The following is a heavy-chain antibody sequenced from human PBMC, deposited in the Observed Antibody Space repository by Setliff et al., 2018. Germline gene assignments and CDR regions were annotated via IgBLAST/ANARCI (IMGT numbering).Heavy chain of an antibody. V-gene: IGHV4-31*03. J-gene: IGHJ4*02. CDR2: IYYSGST. CDR1: GGSISSGGYY. Sequence: PSETLSLTCTVSGGSISSGGYYWSWIRQHPGKGLEWIGYIYYSGSTYYNPSLKSRLAISVDTSTNQFSLKLNSVTAADTAVYYCASTPDGDLYYNFWSGYYLTLDYWGQGTLVTVSS. D-gene: IGHD3-3*01. CDR3: ASTPDGDLYYNFWSGYYLTLDY.